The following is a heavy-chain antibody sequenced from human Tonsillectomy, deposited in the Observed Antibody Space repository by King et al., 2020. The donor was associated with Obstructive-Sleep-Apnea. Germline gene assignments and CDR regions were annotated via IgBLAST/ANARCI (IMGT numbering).Heavy chain of an antibody. Sequence: VQLVESGGGVVQPGGSLRLSCSASGFTFNTYGIHWVRQAPGKGLEWVAFIHYNLVDIYYADSVMDRFTISRDNYTETVYLEMNSLRVEDTALYYCTKDYKSGPDDYWGQGTLVTVSS. V-gene: IGHV3-30*02. J-gene: IGHJ4*02. CDR3: TKDYKSGPDDY. CDR1: GFTFNTYG. CDR2: IHYNLVDI. D-gene: IGHD3-10*01.